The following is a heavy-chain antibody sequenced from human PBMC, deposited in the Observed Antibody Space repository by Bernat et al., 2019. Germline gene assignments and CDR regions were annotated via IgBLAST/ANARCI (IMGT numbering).Heavy chain of an antibody. CDR3: TTASVLLGFRESYYYYMDV. CDR2: IKSKTDGGTT. D-gene: IGHD3-10*01. J-gene: IGHJ6*03. CDR1: GFTFSNAW. Sequence: EVQLVESGGGLVKPGGSLRLSCAASGFTFSNAWMSWVRQAPGKGLEWVGRIKSKTDGGTTDYAAPVKGRFTISRDDSKNTLYLQMNSLKTEDTAVYYCTTASVLLGFRESYYYYMDVWGKGTTVTVSS. V-gene: IGHV3-15*01.